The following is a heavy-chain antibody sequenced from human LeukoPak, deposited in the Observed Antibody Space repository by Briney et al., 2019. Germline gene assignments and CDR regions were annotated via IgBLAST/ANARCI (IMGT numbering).Heavy chain of an antibody. CDR1: GDSISSYY. CDR3: ARPTPSGSYLNWFDP. J-gene: IGHJ5*02. Sequence: SETLSLTCTVSGDSISSYYWSWIRQPPGKGLEWIGYIYYTGNTNYNPSLKSRVTISLDTSKNQFSLKLSSVTAADTAVYYCARPTPSGSYLNWFDPWGQGTLVTVSS. D-gene: IGHD1-26*01. CDR2: IYYTGNT. V-gene: IGHV4-59*08.